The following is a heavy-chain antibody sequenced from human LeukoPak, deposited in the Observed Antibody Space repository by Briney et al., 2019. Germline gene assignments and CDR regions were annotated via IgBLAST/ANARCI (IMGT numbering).Heavy chain of an antibody. Sequence: PGGSLRLSCAASGFTFSSYAMSWVRQAPGKGLEWVSAISGSGGSTYYADSVKGRFTISRDNSKNTLCLQMNSLRAEDTAVYYCAKDRGRYSGYDYADHWGQGTLVTVSS. V-gene: IGHV3-23*01. J-gene: IGHJ4*02. D-gene: IGHD5-12*01. CDR3: AKDRGRYSGYDYADH. CDR1: GFTFSSYA. CDR2: ISGSGGST.